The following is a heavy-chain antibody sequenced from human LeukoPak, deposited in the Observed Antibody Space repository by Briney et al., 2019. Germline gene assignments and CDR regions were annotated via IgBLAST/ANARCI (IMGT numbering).Heavy chain of an antibody. Sequence: SETLSLTCSVSGGSISSYYWSWIRQPPGKGLEWIGYIYYSGSTNYNPSLKSRVTISVDPSMNQFSLKLSSVTAADTAVYYCARGNNWFDPWGQGTLVTVSS. V-gene: IGHV4-59*08. CDR1: GGSISSYY. J-gene: IGHJ5*02. CDR3: ARGNNWFDP. CDR2: IYYSGST. D-gene: IGHD6-13*01.